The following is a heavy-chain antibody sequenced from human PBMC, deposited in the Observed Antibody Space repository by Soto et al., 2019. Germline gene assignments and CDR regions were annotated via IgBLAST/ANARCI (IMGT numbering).Heavy chain of an antibody. CDR2: IIPIFGTA. CDR1: GGTFSSYA. D-gene: IGHD4-17*01. Sequence: SVKVSCKASGGTFSSYAIGWVRQAPGQGLEWMGGIIPIFGTANYAQKFQGRVTITADESTSTAYMELSSLRSEDTAVYYCARGGHYGDYDFDYWGQGTLVTVSS. CDR3: ARGGHYGDYDFDY. V-gene: IGHV1-69*13. J-gene: IGHJ4*02.